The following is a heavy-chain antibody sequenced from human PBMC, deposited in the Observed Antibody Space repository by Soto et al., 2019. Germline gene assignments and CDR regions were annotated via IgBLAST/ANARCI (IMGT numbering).Heavy chain of an antibody. J-gene: IGHJ4*02. Sequence: QVQLQESGPGLVKPSQTLSLTCTVSGHSISSGAYYWSWVRQCPGKGLEWIGSIYYSGTTYYKPSLKSRIIMSVDTSRNQLSLKLTSVTPADTAVYFCATVAIGESVFDFWGQGILVTVSS. CDR2: IYYSGTT. CDR3: ATVAIGESVFDF. CDR1: GHSISSGAYY. D-gene: IGHD3-10*01. V-gene: IGHV4-30-4*01.